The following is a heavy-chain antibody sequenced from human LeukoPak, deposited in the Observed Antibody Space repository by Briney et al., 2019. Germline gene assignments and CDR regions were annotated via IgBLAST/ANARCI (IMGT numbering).Heavy chain of an antibody. D-gene: IGHD6-13*01. V-gene: IGHV1-8*02. CDR2: MNPNSGNT. Sequence: ASVKVSCKASGYTFTSYDINWVRQATGQGLEWMGWMNPNSGNTGYAQKFQGRVTMTRDTSTSTVYMELSSLRSEDTAVYYCAREFASSSWNWFDPWGQGTLVTVSS. CDR3: AREFASSSWNWFDP. CDR1: GYTFTSYD. J-gene: IGHJ5*02.